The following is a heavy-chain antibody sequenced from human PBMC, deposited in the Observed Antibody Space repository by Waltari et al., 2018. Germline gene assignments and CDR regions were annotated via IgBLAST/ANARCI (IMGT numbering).Heavy chain of an antibody. V-gene: IGHV3-23*01. CDR1: GGPLSSGSYY. J-gene: IGHJ4*02. Sequence: VQLQESGPGLVKPSQTLSLTCIVSGGPLSSGSYYWSWIRQTPGKGLGLISSISGTGASTDYADSVKGRLTISRDNSKNKLYLQMDSLRTEDTAMYYCVKNSGYTNSWRDLWGQGTLVTVSS. CDR3: VKNSGYTNSWRDL. CDR2: ISGTGAST. D-gene: IGHD5-12*01.